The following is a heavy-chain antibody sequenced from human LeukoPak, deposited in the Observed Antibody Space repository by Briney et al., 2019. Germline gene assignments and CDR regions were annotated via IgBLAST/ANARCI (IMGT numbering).Heavy chain of an antibody. J-gene: IGHJ6*02. Sequence: GGSLRLSCAASGFTFSSYAMSWARQAPGKGPQWVSAISGSGGITYYADSVKGRFAISRDNSKNTLYLQMNSLRAEDTAVYYCAKGGYCSGGTCYPMDVWGQGTRSPSP. D-gene: IGHD2-15*01. CDR2: ISGSGGIT. V-gene: IGHV3-23*01. CDR1: GFTFSSYA. CDR3: AKGGYCSGGTCYPMDV.